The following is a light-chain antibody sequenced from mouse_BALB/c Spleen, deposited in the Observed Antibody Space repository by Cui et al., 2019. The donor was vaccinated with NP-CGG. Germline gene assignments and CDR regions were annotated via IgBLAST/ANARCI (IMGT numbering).Light chain of an antibody. V-gene: IGLV1*01. CDR3: ALWYSNHWV. J-gene: IGLJ1*01. CDR2: GTN. Sequence: QAVVTQDSAPTTSPGETVTLTCRSSTGAVTTSNYANWVQEKPDHLFTGLIGGTNNRVPGVPARFSGSLLGDKAALTITGAQTEDEAIYFCALWYSNHWVFGGGTKLTVL. CDR1: TGAVTTSNY.